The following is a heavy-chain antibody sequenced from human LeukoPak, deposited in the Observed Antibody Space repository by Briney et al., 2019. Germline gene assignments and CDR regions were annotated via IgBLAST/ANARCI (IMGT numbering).Heavy chain of an antibody. CDR3: ARDKSSGWLSNGY. D-gene: IGHD6-25*01. Sequence: GDSVKVSCRASGYTFTSYGISWVRQAPGQGLEWMGWISAYTGNTNYAQKLQGRVTVTTDTSTTTAYMELRNLTSDDTAVYYCARDKSSGWLSNGYWGQGTLVIVSS. V-gene: IGHV1-18*01. CDR1: GYTFTSYG. J-gene: IGHJ4*02. CDR2: ISAYTGNT.